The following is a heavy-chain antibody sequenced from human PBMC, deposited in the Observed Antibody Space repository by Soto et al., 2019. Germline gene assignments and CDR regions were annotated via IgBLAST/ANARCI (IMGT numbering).Heavy chain of an antibody. CDR3: AKDPGGYQLLYWFDP. V-gene: IGHV3-23*01. Sequence: VGSLRLSCAASGFTFSSYAMSWVRQAPGKGLEWVSAISGSGGSTYYADSVKGRFTVSRDNSKNTLYLQMNSLRAEDTAVYYCAKDPGGYQLLYWFDPWGQGTLVTAPQ. CDR1: GFTFSSYA. CDR2: ISGSGGST. D-gene: IGHD2-2*01. J-gene: IGHJ5*02.